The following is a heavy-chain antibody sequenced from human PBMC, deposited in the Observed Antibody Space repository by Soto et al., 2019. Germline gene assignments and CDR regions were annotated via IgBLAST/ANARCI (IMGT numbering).Heavy chain of an antibody. V-gene: IGHV4-34*01. J-gene: IGHJ4*02. D-gene: IGHD5-12*01. CDR3: ARGLGIVATFYFDY. CDR2: INHSGST. Sequence: PSETLSLTCAVYGGSFSGYYWSWIRQPPGKGLEWIGEINHSGSTNYNPSLKSRVTISVDTSKNQFSLKLSSVTAADTAVYYCARGLGIVATFYFDYWGQGTLVTVSS. CDR1: GGSFSGYY.